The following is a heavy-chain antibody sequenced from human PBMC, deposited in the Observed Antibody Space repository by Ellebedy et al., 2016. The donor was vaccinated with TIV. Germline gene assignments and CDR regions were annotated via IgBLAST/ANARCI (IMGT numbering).Heavy chain of an antibody. J-gene: IGHJ6*02. CDR1: GFSLSTTGMC. D-gene: IGHD6-13*01. CDR2: IDWDDEK. Sequence: SGPTLVKPRQTLTLTCTFSGFSLSTTGMCVSWIRQPPGRALEWLARIDWDDEKKYNISLRTRLSLSKDTSKNQVVLTMTNIDPVDTGTYYCARITSNMRGSSWGMDVWGQGTTVTVSS. CDR3: ARITSNMRGSSWGMDV. V-gene: IGHV2-70*11.